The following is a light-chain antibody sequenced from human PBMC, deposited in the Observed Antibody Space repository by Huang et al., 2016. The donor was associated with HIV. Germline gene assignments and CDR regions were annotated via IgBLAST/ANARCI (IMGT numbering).Light chain of an antibody. Sequence: DIVMTQSPDSLAVSLGERATTNCKSSQSVLYSSNNKNYLAWYQKKPGQPPKRHIYWASTRESGVPDRFSGSGSGTDFTLTISSLQAEDVAVYYCQQYYSTPLTFGGGTKVEIK. CDR2: WAS. J-gene: IGKJ4*01. CDR1: QSVLYSSNNKNY. CDR3: QQYYSTPLT. V-gene: IGKV4-1*01.